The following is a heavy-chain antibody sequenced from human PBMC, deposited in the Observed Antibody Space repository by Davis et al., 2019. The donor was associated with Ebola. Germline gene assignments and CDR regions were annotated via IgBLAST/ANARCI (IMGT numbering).Heavy chain of an antibody. J-gene: IGHJ5*02. Sequence: SETLSLTCAVHGGSFSGYYWSWIRQPPGKGLEWIGEINHSGSTNYNPSLKSRVTISVDTSKNQFSLKLSSVTAADTAVYYCARGIGSYSGWFDPWGQGTLVTVSS. D-gene: IGHD1-26*01. CDR3: ARGIGSYSGWFDP. CDR2: INHSGST. CDR1: GGSFSGYY. V-gene: IGHV4-34*01.